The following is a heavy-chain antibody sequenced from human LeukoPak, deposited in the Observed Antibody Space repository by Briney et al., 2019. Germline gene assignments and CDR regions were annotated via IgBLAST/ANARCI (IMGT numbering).Heavy chain of an antibody. Sequence: SETLSLTCSVSGGSISSHYWSWIRQPPGRGREWIGYIYYSGSTNYNPSLKSRVTISVDTSKNQFSLKLSSVTAADTAVYYCARAAGKEGYYYYYYYMDVWGKGTTVTVSS. D-gene: IGHD6-13*01. CDR2: IYYSGST. CDR1: GGSISSHY. V-gene: IGHV4-59*11. CDR3: ARAAGKEGYYYYYYYMDV. J-gene: IGHJ6*03.